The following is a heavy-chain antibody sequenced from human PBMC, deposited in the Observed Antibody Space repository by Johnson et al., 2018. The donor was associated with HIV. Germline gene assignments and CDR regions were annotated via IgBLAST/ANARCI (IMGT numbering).Heavy chain of an antibody. CDR2: ISYDGSNK. CDR1: GFTFSSYA. D-gene: IGHD2-15*01. CDR3: ARGRISLTVVDLRGCGFDI. J-gene: IGHJ3*02. Sequence: QVQLVESGGGVVQPGRSLRLSCAASGFTFSSYAMHWVRQAPGKGLEWVAVISYDGSNKYYADSVKGRFTISRDSSKDTLYVQMNSLRGEDTAVYYCARGRISLTVVDLRGCGFDIWGQGTKVTVSS. V-gene: IGHV3-30*04.